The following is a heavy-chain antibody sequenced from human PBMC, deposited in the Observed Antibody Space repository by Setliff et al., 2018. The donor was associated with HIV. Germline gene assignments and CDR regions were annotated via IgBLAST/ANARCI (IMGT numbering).Heavy chain of an antibody. Sequence: PSETLSLTCTVSGGSISNSRYYWGWIRQPPGKGLGWIGSIYYSGSTYYNPSLKSRVTISVDTSKNESSLKLSSVTAADAAVYYCASRVYYYDSSGYLREEGFDPWGQGTLVTVSS. J-gene: IGHJ5*02. CDR3: ASRVYYYDSSGYLREEGFDP. CDR2: IYYSGST. V-gene: IGHV4-39*01. D-gene: IGHD3-22*01. CDR1: GGSISNSRYY.